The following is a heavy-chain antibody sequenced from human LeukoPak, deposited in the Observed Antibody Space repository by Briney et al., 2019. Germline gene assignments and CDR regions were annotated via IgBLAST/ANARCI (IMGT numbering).Heavy chain of an antibody. CDR1: GFTFDNYA. V-gene: IGHV3-9*01. CDR3: AKDGRITMVRGVPYYFDY. J-gene: IGHJ4*02. D-gene: IGHD3-10*01. Sequence: GRSLRLSCAASGFTFDNYAMHWVRQAPGKGLEWVSGISWNSGSIGYADSVKGRFTISRDNAKNSLYLQMNSLRAEDTALYYCAKDGRITMVRGVPYYFDYWGQGTLVTVSS. CDR2: ISWNSGSI.